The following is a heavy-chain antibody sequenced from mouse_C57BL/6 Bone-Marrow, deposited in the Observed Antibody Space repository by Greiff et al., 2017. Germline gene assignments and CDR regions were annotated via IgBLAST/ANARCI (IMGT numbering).Heavy chain of an antibody. CDR2: IYPGSGNT. J-gene: IGHJ1*03. D-gene: IGHD1-1*01. CDR3: ARRGSTTVVGGYFDV. V-gene: IGHV1-66*01. Sequence: QVQLQQSGPELVKPGASVKISCKASGYSFTSYYIHWVKQRPGQGLEWIGWIYPGSGNTKYNEKFTGKATLTADTSSSTAYMQLSSLTSEDSAVYYCARRGSTTVVGGYFDVWGTGTTVTVSS. CDR1: GYSFTSYY.